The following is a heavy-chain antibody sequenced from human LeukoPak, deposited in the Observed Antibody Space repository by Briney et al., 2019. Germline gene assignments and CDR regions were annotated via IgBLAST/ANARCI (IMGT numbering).Heavy chain of an antibody. Sequence: SETLSLTCAVYGGSFSGYYWSWIRQPPGKGLEWIGEINHSGSTNYNPSLKSRVTISIDKSKNHFSLKLTSVTAADTAIYYCARDTYNWNVDAFDPWGQGTLVTVSS. D-gene: IGHD1-20*01. CDR1: GGSFSGYY. CDR2: INHSGST. CDR3: ARDTYNWNVDAFDP. V-gene: IGHV4-34*01. J-gene: IGHJ5*02.